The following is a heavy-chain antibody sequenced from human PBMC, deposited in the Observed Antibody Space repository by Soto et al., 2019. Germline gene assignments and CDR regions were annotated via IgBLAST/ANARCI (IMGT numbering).Heavy chain of an antibody. CDR3: ARGPDRSGFYLFDY. CDR1: GGTFSNHA. D-gene: IGHD3-22*01. J-gene: IGHJ4*02. V-gene: IGHV1-69*01. CDR2: IIPISGTT. Sequence: QVQLVQSGAEVRIPGSSVKVSCKASGGTFSNHAISWVRQAPGQGPEWMGGIIPISGTTNYAQKLQGRVTITADESMTTAYMELSSLRYEDTAVYYCARGPDRSGFYLFDYWGQGTLVTVSS.